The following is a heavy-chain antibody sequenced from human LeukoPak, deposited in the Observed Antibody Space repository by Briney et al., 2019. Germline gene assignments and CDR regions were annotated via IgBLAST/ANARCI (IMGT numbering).Heavy chain of an antibody. CDR2: IYYSGST. CDR3: AGGAGDYTFDY. Sequence: SETLSLTCTVSGGSISSYYWSWIRQPPGKGLEWIGYIYYSGSTNYNPSLKSRVTISVDTSKNQFSLKLSSVTAADTAVYYCAGGAGDYTFDYWGRGTLVTVSS. V-gene: IGHV4-59*01. CDR1: GGSISSYY. J-gene: IGHJ4*02. D-gene: IGHD4-17*01.